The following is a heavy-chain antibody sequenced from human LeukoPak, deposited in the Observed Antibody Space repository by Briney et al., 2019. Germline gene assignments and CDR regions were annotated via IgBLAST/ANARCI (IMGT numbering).Heavy chain of an antibody. Sequence: ASVKVSCKASGGTFSSYTISWVRQAPGQGLEWMGRIIPTLGIANYAQKFQGRVTTTADKSTSTAYMELSSLRSEDTAVYYCARTPMVSPNRRGAFDIWGQGTMVTVSS. CDR1: GGTFSSYT. CDR3: ARTPMVSPNRRGAFDI. CDR2: IIPTLGIA. J-gene: IGHJ3*02. D-gene: IGHD5-18*01. V-gene: IGHV1-69*02.